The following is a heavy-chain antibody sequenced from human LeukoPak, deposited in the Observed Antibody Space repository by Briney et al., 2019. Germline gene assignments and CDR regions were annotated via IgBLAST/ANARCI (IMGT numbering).Heavy chain of an antibody. D-gene: IGHD1-26*01. Sequence: ASVKVSCKASGYTFTSYDINWVRQATGQGLEWMGWMNPNSGNTGYAQKFQGRVTITRNTSISTAYMELSSLRSEDTAMYYCATPRVGATTVGAFDIWGQGTMVTVSS. V-gene: IGHV1-8*03. CDR3: ATPRVGATTVGAFDI. CDR1: GYTFTSYD. J-gene: IGHJ3*02. CDR2: MNPNSGNT.